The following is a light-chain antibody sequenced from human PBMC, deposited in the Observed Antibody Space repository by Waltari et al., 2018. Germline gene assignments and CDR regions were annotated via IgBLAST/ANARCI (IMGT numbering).Light chain of an antibody. CDR1: QSVTSNS. CDR3: QHYGTSPRT. Sequence: EIILTQSTGALSLSPGERATLSCRASQSVTSNSLAWYQQKPGQAPGLIIYGSFNRATGIPDRFSGSGSGTDFTIPIIRLEPEDFAVYYCQHYGTSPRTFGQGTKVEL. J-gene: IGKJ1*01. V-gene: IGKV3-20*01. CDR2: GSF.